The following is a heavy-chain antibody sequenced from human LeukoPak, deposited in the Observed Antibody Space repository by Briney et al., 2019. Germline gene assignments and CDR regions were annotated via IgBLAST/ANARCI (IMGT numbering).Heavy chain of an antibody. D-gene: IGHD3-16*01. V-gene: IGHV4-4*07. J-gene: IGHJ4*02. CDR3: ARGRYGWLPFDY. Sequence: SETLSLTCTVSGGSISSYYWSWIRQPAGKGPEWIGRIYSSGGTDYNASLQSRVTISVDTSKNQFTLKLSSVTAADTAVYYCARGRYGWLPFDYWGQGTLVTVSS. CDR2: IYSSGGT. CDR1: GGSISSYY.